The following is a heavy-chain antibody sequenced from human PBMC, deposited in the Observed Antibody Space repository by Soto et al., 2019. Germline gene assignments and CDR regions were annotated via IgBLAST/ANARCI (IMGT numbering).Heavy chain of an antibody. V-gene: IGHV3-30*18. D-gene: IGHD1-26*01. CDR2: ISYDGSNK. J-gene: IGHJ6*02. CDR1: GFTFSSYG. Sequence: PGGSLRLSCAASGFTFSSYGMHWVRQAPGKGLEWVAVISYDGSNKYYADSVKGRFTISRDNSQITLYRQMNSLRAEDTAVYYCVKSPLTSGSYWLGHYGMDVWGQGTTVTVSS. CDR3: VKSPLTSGSYWLGHYGMDV.